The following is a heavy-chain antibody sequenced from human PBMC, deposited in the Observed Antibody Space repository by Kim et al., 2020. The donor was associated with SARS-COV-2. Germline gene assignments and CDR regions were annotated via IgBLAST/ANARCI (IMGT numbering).Heavy chain of an antibody. CDR2: YNGNT. J-gene: IGHJ5*02. V-gene: IGHV1-18*01. CDR3: ARGSLDP. Sequence: YNGNTNYAQKLQGRVTMTTDTSTSTAYMELRSLRSDDTAVYYCARGSLDPWGQGTLVTVSS.